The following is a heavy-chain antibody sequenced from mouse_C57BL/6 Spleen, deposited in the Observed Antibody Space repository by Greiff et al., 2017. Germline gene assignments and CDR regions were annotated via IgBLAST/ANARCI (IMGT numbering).Heavy chain of an antibody. Sequence: QVQLQQSGAELARPGASVKLSCKASGYTFTSYGISWVKQRTGQGLEWIGEIYPRSGNTYYNEKFKGKATLTADKSSSTAYMELRSLTSEDSAVYFCAREYSNYSAWFAYWGQGTLVTVSA. CDR3: AREYSNYSAWFAY. V-gene: IGHV1-81*01. D-gene: IGHD2-5*01. CDR1: GYTFTSYG. J-gene: IGHJ3*01. CDR2: IYPRSGNT.